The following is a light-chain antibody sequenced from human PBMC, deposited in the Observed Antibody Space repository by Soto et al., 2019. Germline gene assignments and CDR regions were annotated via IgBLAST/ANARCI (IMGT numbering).Light chain of an antibody. V-gene: IGLV1-40*01. Sequence: QSVLTQPPSVSGAPGQRVTISCTGSSSNIGAGYDVHWYQQLPGTAPKLLIYGNSNRPSGVPDRCSGSKSGTSASLAITGLQAEDEADYYCQSYDSSLSGFYVFGTGTKLT. CDR1: SSNIGAGYD. CDR2: GNS. CDR3: QSYDSSLSGFYV. J-gene: IGLJ1*01.